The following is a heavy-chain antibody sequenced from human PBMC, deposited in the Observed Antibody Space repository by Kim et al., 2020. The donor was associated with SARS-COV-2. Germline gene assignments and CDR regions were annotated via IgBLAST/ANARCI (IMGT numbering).Heavy chain of an antibody. CDR1: GFTFSSYA. V-gene: IGHV3-23*01. CDR2: ISGSGGST. CDR3: AKGYDIVATIGVDY. J-gene: IGHJ4*02. Sequence: GGSLRLSCAASGFTFSSYAMRWVRQAPGKGLEWVSAISGSGGSTYYADSVKGRFTISRDNSKNTLYLQMNSLRAEDTAVYYCAKGYDIVATIGVDYWGQGTLVTVSS. D-gene: IGHD5-12*01.